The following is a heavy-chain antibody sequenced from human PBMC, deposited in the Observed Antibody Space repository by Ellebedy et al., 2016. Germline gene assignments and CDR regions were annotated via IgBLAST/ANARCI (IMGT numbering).Heavy chain of an antibody. Sequence: GESLKISXVGSGIIVSDNFMSWVRQAPGQGLEWVSIIYSAGDTYYADSVGGRFTISRDNSRNTLYLQMNSLRVEDTAVYYCVRVWTPTSGNQRSMDYWGQGSLVTVSS. CDR1: GIIVSDNF. V-gene: IGHV3-53*01. D-gene: IGHD4-23*01. J-gene: IGHJ4*02. CDR3: VRVWTPTSGNQRSMDY. CDR2: IYSAGDT.